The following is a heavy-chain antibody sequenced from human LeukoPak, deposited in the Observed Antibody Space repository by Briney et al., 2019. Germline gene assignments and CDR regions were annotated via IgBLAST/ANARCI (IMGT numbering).Heavy chain of an antibody. J-gene: IGHJ4*02. CDR3: AKARGENYDILTGYYMRYYVDY. CDR2: ISGSGGST. CDR1: GFTFSSYA. D-gene: IGHD3-9*01. V-gene: IGHV3-23*01. Sequence: PGGSLRLSCAASGFTFSSYAMSWVRQAPGKGLEWVSAISGSGGSTYYADSVKGRFTISRDNSKNTLYLQMNSLRAEDTAVYYCAKARGENYDILTGYYMRYYVDYWGQGTLVTVSS.